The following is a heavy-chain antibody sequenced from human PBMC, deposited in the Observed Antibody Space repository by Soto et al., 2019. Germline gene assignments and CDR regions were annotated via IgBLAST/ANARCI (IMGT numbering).Heavy chain of an antibody. CDR3: ARAAIIAARPGYYYYMDV. V-gene: IGHV6-1*01. D-gene: IGHD6-6*01. J-gene: IGHJ6*03. CDR1: GDSVSSNSAA. CDR2: TYYRSKWYN. Sequence: PSQTLSLTCAISGDSVSSNSAAWNWIRQSPSRGLEWLGRTYYRSKWYNDYAVSVKSRITINPDTSKNQFSLQLNSVTPEDTAVDYCARAAIIAARPGYYYYMDVWGKGTTVTVSS.